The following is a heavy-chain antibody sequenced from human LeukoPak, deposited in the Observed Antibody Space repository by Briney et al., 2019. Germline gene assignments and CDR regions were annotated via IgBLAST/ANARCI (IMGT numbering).Heavy chain of an antibody. V-gene: IGHV4-39*07. CDR1: GGSISSSSYY. CDR2: IYYSGST. Sequence: ASETLSLTCTVSGGSISSSSYYWGWIRQPPGKGLEWIGSIYYSGSTYYNPSLKSRVTISVDTSKNQFSLKLSSVTAADTAVYYCARGEGSPGLFDYWGQGTLVTVSS. D-gene: IGHD6-13*01. CDR3: ARGEGSPGLFDY. J-gene: IGHJ4*02.